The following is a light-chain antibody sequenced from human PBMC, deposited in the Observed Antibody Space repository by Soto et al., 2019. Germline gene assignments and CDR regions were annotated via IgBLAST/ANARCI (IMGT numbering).Light chain of an antibody. J-gene: IGLJ1*01. CDR3: SSYTSSLSAYV. V-gene: IGLV2-14*01. CDR1: SSDVGGYNY. Sequence: QSVLTQPASVSGSPGQSITISCTGTSSDVGGYNYVSWYQQHPGKAPKLMIYEVSNRPSGVSNRFSGSKSGNTASLTISGLQAEDEADYYCSSYTSSLSAYVFGTGTKV. CDR2: EVS.